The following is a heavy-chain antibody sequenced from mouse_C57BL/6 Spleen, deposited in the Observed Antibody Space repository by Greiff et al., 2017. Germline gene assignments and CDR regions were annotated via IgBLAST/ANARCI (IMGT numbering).Heavy chain of an antibody. CDR1: GFTFSSYA. CDR3: AREDQPDYFDY. Sequence: DVKLQESGGGLVKPGGSLKLSCAASGFTFSSYAMSWVRQTPEKRLEWVATISDGGSYTYYPDNVKGRFTISRDNAKNNLYLQMSHLKSEDTAMYYCAREDQPDYFDYWGQGTTLTVSS. D-gene: IGHD6-1*01. CDR2: ISDGGSYT. V-gene: IGHV5-4*01. J-gene: IGHJ2*01.